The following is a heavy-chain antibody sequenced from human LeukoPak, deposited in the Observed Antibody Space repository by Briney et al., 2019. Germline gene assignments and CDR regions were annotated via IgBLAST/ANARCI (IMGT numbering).Heavy chain of an antibody. CDR2: INHGEST. V-gene: IGHV4-34*01. Sequence: SETLSLTCAVSGGSFSGYYWYWIRQPPGKGLEWIGEINHGESTNYNPSPKSRATLSVDTSKNQFSLKLTSVTAADTAVYYCARGRTYYYDTSGYYPSIYYGMDVWGQGTTVIVSS. CDR1: GGSFSGYY. D-gene: IGHD3-22*01. J-gene: IGHJ6*02. CDR3: ARGRTYYYDTSGYYPSIYYGMDV.